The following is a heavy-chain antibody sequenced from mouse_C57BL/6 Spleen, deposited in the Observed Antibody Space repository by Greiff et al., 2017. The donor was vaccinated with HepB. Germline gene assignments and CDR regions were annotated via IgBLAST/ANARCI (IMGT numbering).Heavy chain of an antibody. Sequence: VQLQESGPGLVQPSQSLSITCTVSGFSLTSYGVHWVRQSPGKGLEWLGVIWSGGSTDYNAAFISRLSISKDNSNSQVFFKMNRLQADDTAIYYCARNDYSNHCYFDVWGTGTTVTVSS. V-gene: IGHV2-2*01. D-gene: IGHD2-5*01. CDR3: ARNDYSNHCYFDV. CDR2: IWSGGST. J-gene: IGHJ1*03. CDR1: GFSLTSYG.